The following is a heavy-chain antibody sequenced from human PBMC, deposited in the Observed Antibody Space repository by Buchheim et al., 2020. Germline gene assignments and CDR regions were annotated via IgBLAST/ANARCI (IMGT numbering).Heavy chain of an antibody. CDR1: GYTFTGYY. J-gene: IGHJ4*02. CDR2: INPNSGGT. Sequence: QVQLVQSGAEVKKPGASVKVSCKASGYTFTGYYMHWVRQAPGQGLEWMGWINPNSGGTNYAQKFQGWVTMTRETSISTAYMELSRLRSDDTAVYYCSRSPNGTYYDYVWGSYRGYFDYWGQGTL. D-gene: IGHD3-16*01. V-gene: IGHV1-2*04. CDR3: SRSPNGTYYDYVWGSYRGYFDY.